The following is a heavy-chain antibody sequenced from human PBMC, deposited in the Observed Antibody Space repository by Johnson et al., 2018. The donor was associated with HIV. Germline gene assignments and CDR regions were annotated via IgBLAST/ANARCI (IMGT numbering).Heavy chain of an antibody. J-gene: IGHJ3*02. Sequence: EVQLVESGGGLIQPGGSLRLSCAASGFTFSSYDMHWVRQATGKGLEWVSAIGTAGDTYYPGSVKGRFTISRENAKNSLYLQMNSLRAEDTALYYCAKDRHDYGDLDAFDIWGQGTMVTVSS. V-gene: IGHV3-13*01. CDR2: IGTAGDT. CDR3: AKDRHDYGDLDAFDI. D-gene: IGHD4-17*01. CDR1: GFTFSSYD.